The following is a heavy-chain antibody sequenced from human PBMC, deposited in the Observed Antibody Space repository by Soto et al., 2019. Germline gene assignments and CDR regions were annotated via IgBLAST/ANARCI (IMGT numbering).Heavy chain of an antibody. V-gene: IGHV5-51*01. CDR3: ARCPLEYDFWCGYRWFDP. D-gene: IGHD3-3*01. CDR2: IYPGDSDT. Sequence: PGESLKISCNGSGYSFTSYWIGWVRQMPGKGLEWMGIIYPGDSDTRYSPSFQGQVTISADKSISTAYLQWSSLKASDTAMYYCARCPLEYDFWCGYRWFDPWGQGTLVTVYS. J-gene: IGHJ5*02. CDR1: GYSFTSYW.